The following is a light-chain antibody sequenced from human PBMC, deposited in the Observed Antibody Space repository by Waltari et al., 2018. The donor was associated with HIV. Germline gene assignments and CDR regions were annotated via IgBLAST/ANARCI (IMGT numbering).Light chain of an antibody. CDR2: EDD. CDR3: QSYDGDGHWM. V-gene: IGLV6-57*03. CDR1: SGRIDDNY. Sequence: NFMLTQPHSVSGSPGKTVTISCTPSSGRIDDNYVQWYQQRPGSAPSIVIYEDDDRPSGVPDRFSGSIDRSSNSASLTISGLKTEDEADYYCQSYDGDGHWMFGGGTKLTVL. J-gene: IGLJ3*02.